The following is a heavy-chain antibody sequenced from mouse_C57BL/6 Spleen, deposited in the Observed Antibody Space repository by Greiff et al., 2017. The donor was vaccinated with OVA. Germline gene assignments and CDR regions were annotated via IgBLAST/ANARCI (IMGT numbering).Heavy chain of an antibody. Sequence: QVQLQQSGPELVKPGASVKISCKASGYAFSSSWMNWVKQRPGKGLEWIGRIYPGDGDTNYNGKFKGKATLTADKSSSTAYMQLSSLTSEDSAVYFCARRGFLPFDYWGQGTTLTVSS. CDR2: IYPGDGDT. CDR1: GYAFSSSW. J-gene: IGHJ2*01. V-gene: IGHV1-82*01. CDR3: ARRGFLPFDY.